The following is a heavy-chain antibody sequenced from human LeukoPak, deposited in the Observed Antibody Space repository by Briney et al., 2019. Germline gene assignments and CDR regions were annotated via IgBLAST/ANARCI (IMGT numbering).Heavy chain of an antibody. D-gene: IGHD2-2*01. J-gene: IGHJ6*03. CDR2: IKQDGSEK. V-gene: IGHV3-7*01. Sequence: GGSLRLSCAASGFTFSSYWMSWVRQAPGKGLEWVANIKQDGSEKYYVDSVKGRFTISRDNAKNSLYLQMNSLRAEDTAVYYCARDPEYQLLNYYYYYMDVWGKGTTVTASS. CDR3: ARDPEYQLLNYYYYYMDV. CDR1: GFTFSSYW.